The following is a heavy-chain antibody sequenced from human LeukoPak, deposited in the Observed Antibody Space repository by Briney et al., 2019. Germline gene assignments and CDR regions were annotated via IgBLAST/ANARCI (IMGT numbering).Heavy chain of an antibody. Sequence: ASVKVSCKASGFTFTGYYIHWVQQAPGQGLEWMGWVNPNSGGTKYAQKFQGRVSMTSDTSISTAYMELSRLTSDDTAVYYCARDTYGGNWSLGYWGQGTLVTVSS. D-gene: IGHD4-23*01. J-gene: IGHJ4*02. V-gene: IGHV1-2*02. CDR1: GFTFTGYY. CDR2: VNPNSGGT. CDR3: ARDTYGGNWSLGY.